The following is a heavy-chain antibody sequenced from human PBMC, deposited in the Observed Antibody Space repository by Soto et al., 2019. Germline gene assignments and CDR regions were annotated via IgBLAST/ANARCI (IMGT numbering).Heavy chain of an antibody. J-gene: IGHJ4*02. CDR1: GFTFKSYG. CDR3: AKEGLYKTLDY. Sequence: QVQLVESGGGVVQPGRSLRLSCAASGFTFKSYGMHWVRQAPGKGLEWVAVISYDGNNKYYADSVKGRFTISRDIPKNTLYLQLNSLRAEDTAAYYCAKEGLYKTLDYWGQGTLVTVSS. CDR2: ISYDGNNK. V-gene: IGHV3-30*18. D-gene: IGHD1-1*01.